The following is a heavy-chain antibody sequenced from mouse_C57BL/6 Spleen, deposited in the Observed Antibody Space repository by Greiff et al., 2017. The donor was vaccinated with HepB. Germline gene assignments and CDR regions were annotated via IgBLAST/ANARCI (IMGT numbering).Heavy chain of an antibody. CDR1: GFTFSDYG. CDR3: ARRGDYDEEGYFDV. J-gene: IGHJ1*03. CDR2: ISNLAYSI. Sequence: EVKLVESGGGLVQPGGSLKLSCAASGFTFSDYGMAWVRQAPRKGPEWVAFISNLAYSIYYADTVTGRFTISRENAKNTLYLEMSSPRSEDTAMYYCARRGDYDEEGYFDVWGTGTTVTVSS. V-gene: IGHV5-15*01. D-gene: IGHD2-4*01.